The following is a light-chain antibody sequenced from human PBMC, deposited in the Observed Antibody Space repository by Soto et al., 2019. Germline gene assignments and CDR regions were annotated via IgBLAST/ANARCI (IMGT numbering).Light chain of an antibody. J-gene: IGLJ1*01. CDR3: QVWDTRSDHYV. CDR1: NIGSKS. Sequence: SYELTQPPSVSVAPGQTASITCGGDNIGSKSVHWYQQKPGQAPVLVVYDDSDRPSGIPERFSGSNSGDTATLTLSRVEVGDEADYYCQVWDTRSDHYVFGTGSKVTV. V-gene: IGLV3-21*02. CDR2: DDS.